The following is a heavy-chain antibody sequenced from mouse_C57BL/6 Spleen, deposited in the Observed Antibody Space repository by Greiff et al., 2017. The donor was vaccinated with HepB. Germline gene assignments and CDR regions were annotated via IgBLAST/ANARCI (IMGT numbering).Heavy chain of an antibody. V-gene: IGHV5-17*01. Sequence: EVQVVESGGGLVKPGGSLKLSCAASGFTFSDYGMHWVRQAPEKGLEWVAYISSGSSTIYYADTVKGRFTISRDNAKNTLFLQMTSLRSEDTAMYYCARDHYYGSRFYWYFDVWGTGTTVTVSS. CDR3: ARDHYYGSRFYWYFDV. CDR2: ISSGSSTI. CDR1: GFTFSDYG. J-gene: IGHJ1*03. D-gene: IGHD1-1*01.